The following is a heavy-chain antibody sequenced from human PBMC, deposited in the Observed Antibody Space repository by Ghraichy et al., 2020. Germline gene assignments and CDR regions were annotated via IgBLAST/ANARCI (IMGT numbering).Heavy chain of an antibody. CDR1: GFTFTDAW. D-gene: IGHD3-9*01. V-gene: IGHV3-15*01. Sequence: GESLNISCAASGFTFTDAWMTWVRQAPGKGLEWLGRLKANPAGGTADYAAAVRGRFTISSDDSKNTLYLQMNSLKTEDTAVYYCATDGLSKFYRWFYFDYWGQGTLVTVSS. J-gene: IGHJ4*02. CDR2: LKANPAGGTA. CDR3: ATDGLSKFYRWFYFDY.